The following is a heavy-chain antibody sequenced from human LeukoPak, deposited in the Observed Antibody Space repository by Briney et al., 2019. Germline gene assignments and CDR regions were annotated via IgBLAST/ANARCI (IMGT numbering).Heavy chain of an antibody. D-gene: IGHD2-21*01. CDR3: ARGTVVEAGGDY. CDR1: GFTFSSNS. V-gene: IGHV3-21*01. Sequence: GGSLRLSCAASGFTFSSNSMNWVRQAPGKGLEWVSSISSSSSYIYYADSVKGRFTISRDNAKNSLYLQMNSLRAEDTAVYYCARGTVVEAGGDYWGQGTLVTVSS. J-gene: IGHJ4*02. CDR2: ISSSSSYI.